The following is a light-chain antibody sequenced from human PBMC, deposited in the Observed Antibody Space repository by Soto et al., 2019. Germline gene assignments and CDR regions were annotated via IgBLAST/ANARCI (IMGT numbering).Light chain of an antibody. CDR2: LEGSGSY. J-gene: IGLJ3*02. CDR3: ETWDSNTWV. Sequence: QSVLTQSSSASASLGSSVKLSCTLSRGHSSYIIAWHQQQPGKAPRYLMKLEGSGSYNKGSGVPDRFSGSSSGADRYLTISNLRFEDEADYYCETWDSNTWVFGGGTKLTVL. CDR1: RGHSSYI. V-gene: IGLV4-60*02.